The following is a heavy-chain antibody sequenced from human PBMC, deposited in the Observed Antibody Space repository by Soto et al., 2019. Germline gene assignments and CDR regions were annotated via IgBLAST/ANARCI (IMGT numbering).Heavy chain of an antibody. D-gene: IGHD4-17*01. CDR1: GFSFSSYS. CDR3: ARAVYGDYGAGGYFDY. CDR2: ISGSGGST. J-gene: IGHJ4*02. V-gene: IGHV3-23*01. Sequence: HPGGSLRLSCAASGFSFSSYSMSWVRQAPGXGLEWVSAISGSGGSTYYADSVKGRFTISRDNSKNTLYLQMNSLRAEDTAVYYCARAVYGDYGAGGYFDYWGQRTLVTVSS.